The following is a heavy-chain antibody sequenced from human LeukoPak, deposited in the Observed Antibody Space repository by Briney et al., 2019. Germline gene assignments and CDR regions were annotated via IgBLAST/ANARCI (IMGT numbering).Heavy chain of an antibody. D-gene: IGHD6-13*01. CDR3: ARDQVAAAGKVDP. J-gene: IGHJ5*02. CDR1: GGSIRSNSY. Sequence: SETLSLTCSVSGGSIRSNSYWGWVRQPPGKGLEWIGTIDQNGNTYFDPSFQSRVTISIDTSKNQFSLRLNSITAADPAIYYCARDQVAAAGKVDPWGQGTQVTVSS. V-gene: IGHV4-39*02. CDR2: IDQNGNT.